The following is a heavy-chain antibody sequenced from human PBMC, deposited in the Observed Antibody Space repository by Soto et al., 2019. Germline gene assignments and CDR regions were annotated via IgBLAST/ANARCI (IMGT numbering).Heavy chain of an antibody. Sequence: KTSETLYLTCTVSGGSVSSGSYYWSWIRQPPGKGLEWIGYIYYSGSTNYNPSLKSRVTISVDTSKNQFSLKLSSVTAADTAVYYCSREYYHPEAIHPCGQGTLVT. CDR1: GGSVSSGSYY. V-gene: IGHV4-61*01. J-gene: IGHJ5*02. CDR3: SREYYHPEAIHP. CDR2: IYYSGST. D-gene: IGHD3-3*02.